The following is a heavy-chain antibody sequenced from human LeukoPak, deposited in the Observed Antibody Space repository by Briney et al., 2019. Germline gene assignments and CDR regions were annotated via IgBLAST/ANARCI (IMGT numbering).Heavy chain of an antibody. J-gene: IGHJ5*02. CDR2: IIPILGIA. D-gene: IGHD2-15*01. V-gene: IGHV1-69*04. CDR3: ARDGRLCSGGSCSAGDWFDP. CDR1: GGTFSSYA. Sequence: ASVKVSCKASGGTFSSYAISWVRQAPGQGLEWMGRIIPILGIANYAQKFQGRVTITADKSTSTAYMELSSLRSEDTAVYYCARDGRLCSGGSCSAGDWFDPWGQGTLVTVSS.